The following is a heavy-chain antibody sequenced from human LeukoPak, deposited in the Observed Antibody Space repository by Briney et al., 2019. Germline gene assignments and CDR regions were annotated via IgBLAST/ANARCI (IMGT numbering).Heavy chain of an antibody. J-gene: IGHJ6*03. V-gene: IGHV4-4*07. CDR2: IYTGENT. Sequence: SETLCVTCAVSGGYIVSYYWRWIRQPAGKGLEWLGRIYTGENTDYNPSLKSRVTMSVDMSTSQFSLRLTSESAAETAVYYCAREGDYGDYSKSFDYMYVWGKGSTVTVSS. CDR3: AREGDYGDYSKSFDYMYV. D-gene: IGHD4-17*01. CDR1: GGYIVSYY.